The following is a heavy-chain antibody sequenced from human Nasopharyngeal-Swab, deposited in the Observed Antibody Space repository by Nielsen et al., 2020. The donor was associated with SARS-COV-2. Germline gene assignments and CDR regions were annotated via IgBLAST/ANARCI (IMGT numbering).Heavy chain of an antibody. CDR3: ARLGRSEAAAGSYNWFDP. CDR2: INHSGGT. J-gene: IGHJ5*02. D-gene: IGHD6-13*01. V-gene: IGHV4-34*01. Sequence: SETLSLTCAVYGGSLSGYYWSWIRQPPGKGLEWIGEINHSGGTNYNPSLKSRVTISVDTSKIQFSLRLSSVTAADTAVYYRARLGRSEAAAGSYNWFDPWGQGTLVTVSS. CDR1: GGSLSGYY.